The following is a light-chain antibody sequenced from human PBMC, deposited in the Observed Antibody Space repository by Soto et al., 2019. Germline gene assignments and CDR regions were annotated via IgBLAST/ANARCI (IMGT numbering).Light chain of an antibody. CDR3: QQYHTLPIT. CDR1: QSVSSN. V-gene: IGKV3-15*01. Sequence: EIVVTQSPGTLSLSPGERATLSCRASQSVSSNLAWYQQKPGQAPRLLISGASTGATGIPARFSGSGSGTEFTLTISSLQSEDCAIYYCQQYHTLPITFGGGTKVDIK. CDR2: GAS. J-gene: IGKJ4*01.